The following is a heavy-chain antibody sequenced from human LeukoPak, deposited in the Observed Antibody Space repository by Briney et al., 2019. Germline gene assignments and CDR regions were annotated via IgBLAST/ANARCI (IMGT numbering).Heavy chain of an antibody. CDR1: GGSISSSSYY. CDR2: IYYSGST. V-gene: IGHV4-39*01. J-gene: IGHJ4*02. CDR3: AVPATYYDIYSAFDY. Sequence: SETLSLTCTVSGGSISSSSYYWGWVRQPPGKGLEWIGSIYYSGSTYYNPSLKSRVTISVDTSKNQFSLKLSSVTAADTAVCYCAVPATYYDIYSAFDYWGQGTLVTVSS. D-gene: IGHD3-9*01.